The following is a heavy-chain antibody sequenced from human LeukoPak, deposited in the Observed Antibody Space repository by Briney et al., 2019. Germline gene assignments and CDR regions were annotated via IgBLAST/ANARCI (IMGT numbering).Heavy chain of an antibody. V-gene: IGHV3-21*01. CDR1: GFIFSDYS. CDR2: ISTSGSDI. CDR3: ARGYCSGGSCYWNWFDP. D-gene: IGHD2-15*01. Sequence: GGSLRLSCAASGFIFSDYSMSWVRQAPGQGPEWVSSISTSGSDIYYGDSVKGRFTISRDNAKNSLYLQMNSLRADDTAVYYCARGYCSGGSCYWNWFDPWGQGALVTVSS. J-gene: IGHJ5*02.